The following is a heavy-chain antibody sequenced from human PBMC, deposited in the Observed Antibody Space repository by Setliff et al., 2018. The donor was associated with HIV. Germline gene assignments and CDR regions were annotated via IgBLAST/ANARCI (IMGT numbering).Heavy chain of an antibody. Sequence: PGGSLRLSCTASGFIFSSYWMSWVRQAPGKGLEWVANIKQGGSEKYYVDSVKGRFTMSRDNAKNSLFLQMHSLRAEDTAVYYCARDLVWPYSSRWYDAFDIWGQGTMVTVSS. J-gene: IGHJ3*02. V-gene: IGHV3-7*03. CDR3: ARDLVWPYSSRWYDAFDI. CDR1: GFIFSSYW. D-gene: IGHD6-13*01. CDR2: IKQGGSEK.